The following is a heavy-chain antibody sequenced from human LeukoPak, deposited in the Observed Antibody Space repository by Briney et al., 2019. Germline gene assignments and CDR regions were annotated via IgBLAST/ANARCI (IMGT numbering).Heavy chain of an antibody. V-gene: IGHV5-51*01. CDR2: IYPGDSDT. Sequence: GESLKISCKGSGYSFTSYWIGWVRQMPGKGLGWMGIIYPGDSDTRYSPSFQGQVTISADKSISTAYLQWSSLKASDTAMYYCARQDSSGYYSSTPNFDYWGQGTLVTVSS. CDR3: ARQDSSGYYSSTPNFDY. D-gene: IGHD3-22*01. CDR1: GYSFTSYW. J-gene: IGHJ4*02.